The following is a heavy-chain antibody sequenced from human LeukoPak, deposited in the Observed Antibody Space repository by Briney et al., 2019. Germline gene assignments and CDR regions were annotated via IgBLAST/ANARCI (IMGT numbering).Heavy chain of an antibody. CDR2: IWYDGSNK. CDR1: GFTFSSYG. J-gene: IGHJ4*02. D-gene: IGHD3-3*01. Sequence: GGSLRLSCAASGFTFSSYGMHWVRQAPGKGLEWVAVIWYDGSNKYYADSVKGRFTISRDNSKNTLYLQMNSLRAEDTAVYYCARGSAFGVVIPYYFDYWGQGTLVTVSS. CDR3: ARGSAFGVVIPYYFDY. V-gene: IGHV3-33*01.